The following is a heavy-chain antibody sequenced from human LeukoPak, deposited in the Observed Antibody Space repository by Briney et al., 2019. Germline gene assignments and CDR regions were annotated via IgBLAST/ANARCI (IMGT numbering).Heavy chain of an antibody. CDR3: AKRYSSGWFYFDQ. Sequence: GRSLRLSCAASGFTFSNYAMHWVRQAPGKGLEWAAFISYDENNEYYADSVKGRFTISRDSVKSTVYLQMNSLRVEDTALYYCAKRYSSGWFYFDQWGQGTLVTVSS. D-gene: IGHD6-19*01. J-gene: IGHJ4*02. CDR1: GFTFSNYA. CDR2: ISYDENNE. V-gene: IGHV3-30*18.